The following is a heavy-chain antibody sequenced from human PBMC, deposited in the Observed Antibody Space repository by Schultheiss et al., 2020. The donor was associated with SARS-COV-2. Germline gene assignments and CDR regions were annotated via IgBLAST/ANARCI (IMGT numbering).Heavy chain of an antibody. CDR1: GFTFSSYA. CDR3: AKGAGENSNFES. CDR2: VSQTGDST. Sequence: GGSLRLSCGASGFTFSSYAMSWVRQAPGTGLEWVSGVSQTGDSTYYADSVKGRFTISRDNSKDTVYLQMNSLRADDTAIYYCAKGAGENSNFESWGRGTLVTVSS. J-gene: IGHJ4*02. D-gene: IGHD3-10*01. V-gene: IGHV3-23*01.